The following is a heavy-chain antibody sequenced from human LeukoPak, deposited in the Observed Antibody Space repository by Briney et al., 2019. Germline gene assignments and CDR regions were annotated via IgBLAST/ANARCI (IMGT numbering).Heavy chain of an antibody. CDR2: ISYDGSNK. D-gene: IGHD6-19*01. Sequence: GRSLRLSCAASGFTFSSYAMHWVRQAPGKGLEWVAVISYDGSNKYYADSVKGRFTISRGNSKNTLYLQMNSLRAEDTAVYYCARGPTSGWYFHWGQGTLATVSS. V-gene: IGHV3-30-3*01. CDR3: ARGPTSGWYFH. CDR1: GFTFSSYA. J-gene: IGHJ4*02.